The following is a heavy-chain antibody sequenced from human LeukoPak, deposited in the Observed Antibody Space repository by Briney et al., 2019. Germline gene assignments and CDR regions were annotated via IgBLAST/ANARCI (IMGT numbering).Heavy chain of an antibody. CDR1: GFTFSSYA. V-gene: IGHV3-23*01. CDR3: AKDGYRGYYFDY. Sequence: GGSLRLSCAASGFTFSSYAMSWVRQAPGKGLEWVSAISGSGGSTYYADPVKGRFTISRDNSKNTLYLQMNSLRAEDTAVYYCAKDGYRGYYFDYWGQGTLVTVSS. CDR2: ISGSGGST. D-gene: IGHD1-26*01. J-gene: IGHJ4*02.